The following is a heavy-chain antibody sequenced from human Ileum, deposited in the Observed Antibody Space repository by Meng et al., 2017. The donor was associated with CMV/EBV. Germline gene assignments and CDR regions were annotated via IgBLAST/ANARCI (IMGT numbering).Heavy chain of an antibody. V-gene: IGHV3-33*06. D-gene: IGHD1-14*01. CDR1: GFTFSTSA. Sequence: GESLKISCAASGFTFSTSAMHWVRHAPGKGLEWVAVVWSDGSNRVHADSVKGRLTISRDNSKNTVYLQMDSLRAGDTAVYYCVEDRTARGVGDITGSDQDCGQATL. J-gene: IGHJ4*02. CDR2: VWSDGSNR. CDR3: VEDRTARGVGDITGSDQD.